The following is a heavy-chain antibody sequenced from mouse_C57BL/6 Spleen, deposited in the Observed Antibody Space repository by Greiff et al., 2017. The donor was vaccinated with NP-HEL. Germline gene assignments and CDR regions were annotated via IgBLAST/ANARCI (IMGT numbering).Heavy chain of an antibody. V-gene: IGHV1-18*01. CDR2: INPNNGGT. J-gene: IGHJ1*03. Sequence: VQLQQSGPELVKPGASVKIPCKASGYTFTDYNMDWVKQSHGKSLEWIGDINPNNGGTIYNQKFKGKATLTVDKSSSTAYMELRSLTSEDTAVYYCERSGVSTVVAARYYDVWGTGTTVTVSS. CDR3: ERSGVSTVVAARYYDV. CDR1: GYTFTDYN. D-gene: IGHD1-1*01.